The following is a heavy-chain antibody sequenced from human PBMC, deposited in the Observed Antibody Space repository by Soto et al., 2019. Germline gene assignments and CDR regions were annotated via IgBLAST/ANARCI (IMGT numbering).Heavy chain of an antibody. Sequence: QVQLVESGGGVVQPGRSLRLSCAASGFIFSSYGMHWVRQAPGKGLEWVAVISYDGSNKYYADSVKGRFTISRDNSKNTLYLQMNSLRAEDTAVYYCAKDPRNDYYDSSGYWGQGTLVTVSS. V-gene: IGHV3-30*18. CDR3: AKDPRNDYYDSSGY. CDR1: GFIFSSYG. J-gene: IGHJ4*02. CDR2: ISYDGSNK. D-gene: IGHD3-22*01.